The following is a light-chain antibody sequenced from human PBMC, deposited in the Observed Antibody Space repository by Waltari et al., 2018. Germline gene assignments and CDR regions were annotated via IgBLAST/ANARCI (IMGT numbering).Light chain of an antibody. V-gene: IGLV2-8*01. CDR3: ASYAGTSKLV. CDR2: EVN. J-gene: IGLJ2*01. CDR1: SSDIGGYNY. Sequence: QSALTQPPSASGSPGQSVPISCTRTSSDIGGYNYVSWYQQHPGKAPKLMIYEVNNRPAGVPDRFSGFKSVNTASLTVSGLQAEDEADYYCASYAGTSKLVFGGGTKLTVV.